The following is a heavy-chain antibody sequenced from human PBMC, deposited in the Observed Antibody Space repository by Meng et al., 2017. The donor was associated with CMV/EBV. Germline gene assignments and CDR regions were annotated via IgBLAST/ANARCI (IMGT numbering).Heavy chain of an antibody. CDR1: GGSISSYY. CDR2: IYYSGST. CDR3: ARDLWVPATPLSRAYYYGMDV. J-gene: IGHJ6*02. D-gene: IGHD2-2*01. Sequence: GSLRLSCTVSGGSISSYYWSWIRQPPGKGLEWIEYIYYSGSTNYNPSLKSRVTISVDTSKNQFSLKLSSVTAADTAVYYCARDLWVPATPLSRAYYYGMDVWGQGTTVTVSS. V-gene: IGHV4-59*01.